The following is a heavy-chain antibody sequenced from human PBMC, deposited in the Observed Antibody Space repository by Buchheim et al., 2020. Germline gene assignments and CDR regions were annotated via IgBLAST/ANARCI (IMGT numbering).Heavy chain of an antibody. D-gene: IGHD2-2*01. J-gene: IGHJ4*02. CDR2: IYYSGST. Sequence: QVQLQESGPGLVKPSQTLSLTCTVSGGSISSGGYYWSWIRQHPGKGLEWIGYIYYSGSTYYNPSLKSRVTISVDTSKNQFSLKLSSVTAADTAVYYCARAAEDIVVVPAANLHFDYWGQGTL. CDR1: GGSISSGGYY. CDR3: ARAAEDIVVVPAANLHFDY. V-gene: IGHV4-31*03.